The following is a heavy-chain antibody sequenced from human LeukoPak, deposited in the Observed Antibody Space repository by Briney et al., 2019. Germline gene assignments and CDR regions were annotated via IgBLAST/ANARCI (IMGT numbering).Heavy chain of an antibody. CDR2: INPSGGST. CDR3: ARDGYHYDSSGPLDY. J-gene: IGHJ4*02. D-gene: IGHD3-22*01. CDR1: GYTFTSYY. V-gene: IGHV1-46*01. Sequence: APVKVFCKASGYTFTSYYMHWVRQAPGQGLEWMGVINPSGGSTSYAQNFQGRVTMTRDTSTSTVYMELSSLRSEDTAVYYCARDGYHYDSSGPLDYWGQGTLVTVSS.